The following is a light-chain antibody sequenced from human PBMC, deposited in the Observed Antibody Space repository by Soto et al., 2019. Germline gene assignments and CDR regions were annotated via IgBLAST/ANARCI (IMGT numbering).Light chain of an antibody. J-gene: IGLJ2*01. Sequence: QSALTQPASVSGSPGQSITISCTGTSSDVGGYNYVSWYQQLPGKAPKLMIYEVSNRPSGVSNRFSGSKSGNTASLTISGLQAEDEADYYCSSYTSSSTLEVVFGGGTKVTVL. CDR3: SSYTSSSTLEVV. CDR2: EVS. CDR1: SSDVGGYNY. V-gene: IGLV2-14*01.